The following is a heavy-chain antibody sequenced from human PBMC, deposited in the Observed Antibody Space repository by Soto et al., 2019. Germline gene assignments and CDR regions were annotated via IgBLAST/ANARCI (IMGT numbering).Heavy chain of an antibody. J-gene: IGHJ4*02. CDR2: IKEDGSEK. CDR3: SRDVVVGAKALNY. D-gene: IGHD2-15*01. V-gene: IGHV3-7*01. CDR1: GLAYSTHW. Sequence: GGSLRLSCVASGLAYSTHWMTWVRQAPGKGLEWVANIKEDGSEKHYVDSVKGRFTISRDNAKNSLYLQMNSLRVEDTAVYFCSRDVVVGAKALNYWGQGALVTVSS.